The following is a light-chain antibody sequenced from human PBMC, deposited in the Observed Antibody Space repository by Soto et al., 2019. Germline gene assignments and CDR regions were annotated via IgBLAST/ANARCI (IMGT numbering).Light chain of an antibody. V-gene: IGLV2-14*01. CDR2: DVS. CDR1: SSDVGGYNY. Sequence: QSVLTQPASVSGSPGQSITISCTGTSSDVGGYNYVSWYQQHPGKAPKLMIYDVSNRPSGVSNRFSGSKSGNTASLTISGLQAEDEVYYYCSSYTSSSILWVVGTGSKVTV. CDR3: SSYTSSSILWV. J-gene: IGLJ1*01.